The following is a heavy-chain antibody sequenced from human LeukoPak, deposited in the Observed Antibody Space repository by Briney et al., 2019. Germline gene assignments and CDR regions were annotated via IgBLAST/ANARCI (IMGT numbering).Heavy chain of an antibody. D-gene: IGHD3-16*01. J-gene: IGHJ3*02. CDR1: GFTLSDYY. Sequence: GGSLRLSCAASGFTLSDYYMDWVRQAPGKGLEWVGRVRVKANGYTTEYAASVKGRCTVSRDDSENSLFLKMSSLKTEDTAVYYCVGDGGQNGHSAFDIWGQGTMVTVSS. CDR3: VGDGGQNGHSAFDI. CDR2: VRVKANGYTT. V-gene: IGHV3-72*01.